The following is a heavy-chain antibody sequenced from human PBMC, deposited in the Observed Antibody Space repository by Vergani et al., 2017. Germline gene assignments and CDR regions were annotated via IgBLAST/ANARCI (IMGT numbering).Heavy chain of an antibody. D-gene: IGHD6-19*01. V-gene: IGHV3-7*03. CDR3: ARDSGWYRTFDY. Sequence: EVQLVESGGGLVQPGGSLRLSCAASGFTFSSNWMSWVRQAPGKGLEWVANINQDGSEKYYVDSVKGRFTIYRDNAKNSLYLQMNSLRAEDTAVYYCARDSGWYRTFDYWGQGTLVTVSS. CDR1: GFTFSSNW. CDR2: INQDGSEK. J-gene: IGHJ4*02.